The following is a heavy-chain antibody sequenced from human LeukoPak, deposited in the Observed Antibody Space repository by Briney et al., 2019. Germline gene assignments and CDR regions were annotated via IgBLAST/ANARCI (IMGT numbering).Heavy chain of an antibody. J-gene: IGHJ6*02. CDR2: MYYRGSP. CDR1: GHSISMASYH. CDR3: ARISGWYSMDV. Sequence: PSETVSLTCTVSGHSISMASYHWGWIREPPGRGREWIGSMYYRGSPYYTPPLKSRVPISVDKSKNQFYLKLSSVTAADTTVYYCARISGWYSMDVWGQGTTVTVSS. V-gene: IGHV4-39*01. D-gene: IGHD6-19*01.